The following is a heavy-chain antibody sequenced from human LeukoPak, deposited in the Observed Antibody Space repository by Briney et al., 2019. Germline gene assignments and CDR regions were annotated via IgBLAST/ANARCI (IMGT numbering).Heavy chain of an antibody. CDR3: ARALSGCVLCFDY. D-gene: IGHD6-19*01. Sequence: ASVKVSCKASGYTFTGYDINWVRQATGRGLEWMGWMNPNSGNTGYAQKFQGRVTMTRNTSISTAYMELSTLRSEDTAVYYCARALSGCVLCFDYWGQGSLVTVSS. CDR2: MNPNSGNT. J-gene: IGHJ4*02. V-gene: IGHV1-8*01. CDR1: GYTFTGYD.